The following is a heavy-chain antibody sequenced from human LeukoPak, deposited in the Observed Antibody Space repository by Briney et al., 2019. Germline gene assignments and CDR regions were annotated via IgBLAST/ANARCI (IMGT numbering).Heavy chain of an antibody. D-gene: IGHD4-17*01. CDR1: GFTFSSYG. V-gene: IGHV3-33*01. J-gene: IGHJ6*02. CDR3: ARVHYVNYYGMDV. CDR2: IWYDGSNK. Sequence: GRSLRLSCAASGFTFSSYGMHWVRQAPGKGLEWVAVIWYDGSNKYYADSVKGRFTISRDNSKNTLYLQMNSLRAEDTAVYYCARVHYVNYYGMDVWGQGTTVTVSS.